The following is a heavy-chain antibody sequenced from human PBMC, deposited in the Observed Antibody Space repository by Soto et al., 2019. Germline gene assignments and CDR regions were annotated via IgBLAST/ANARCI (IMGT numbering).Heavy chain of an antibody. CDR1: GFTFSDYA. V-gene: IGHV3-30-3*01. CDR2: ISSDGGNR. Sequence: SLRLSCAASGFTFSDYALHWVRQAPGKGLEWVTVISSDGGNRYYADSVKGRFTISRDNSKNTLYLQMNSLRAEDTAVYYCAKGPNSSGCWWGQGTLVTVSS. J-gene: IGHJ4*02. D-gene: IGHD6-19*01. CDR3: AKGPNSSGCW.